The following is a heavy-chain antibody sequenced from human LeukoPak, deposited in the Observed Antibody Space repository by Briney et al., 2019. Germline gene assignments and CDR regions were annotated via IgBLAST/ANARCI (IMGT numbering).Heavy chain of an antibody. CDR3: ARIDSSSWINWFDP. D-gene: IGHD6-13*01. CDR1: GGSISSYY. V-gene: IGHV4-59*01. Sequence: SETLSLTCTVSGGSISSYYWSWIRQPPGKGLEWIGYIYYSGSTNYNPSLKSRVTISVDTSKNQFSLKLSSVTAADTAVYYCARIDSSSWINWFDPWGQGTLVTVSS. CDR2: IYYSGST. J-gene: IGHJ5*02.